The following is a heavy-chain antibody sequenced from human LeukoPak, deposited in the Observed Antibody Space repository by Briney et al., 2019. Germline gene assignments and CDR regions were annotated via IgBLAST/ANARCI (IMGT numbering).Heavy chain of an antibody. J-gene: IGHJ4*02. D-gene: IGHD6-13*01. Sequence: GGSLRLSCAASGFTFDDYAMHWVRQAPGKGLEWVSLIRADGTIYYADSVRGRFTISRDNNKNSLYLQMNSLRTEDTALYYCVKDLGYSSSPDFWGQGTLVTVSS. V-gene: IGHV3-43*02. CDR1: GFTFDDYA. CDR2: IRADGTI. CDR3: VKDLGYSSSPDF.